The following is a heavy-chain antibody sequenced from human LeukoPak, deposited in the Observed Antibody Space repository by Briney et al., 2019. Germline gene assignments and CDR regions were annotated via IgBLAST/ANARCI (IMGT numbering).Heavy chain of an antibody. J-gene: IGHJ3*02. CDR1: GFTFSNYN. CDR2: ISSSSSII. D-gene: IGHD2-2*01. V-gene: IGHV3-48*04. CDR3: ARDRWGYCTSANCYGGAFDI. Sequence: GGSLRLSCAASGFTFSNYNMNWVRQAPGKGLEWVSYISSSSSIIYYADSVKGRFTISRDNAKNSLYLQLDSLRVEDTAVYYCARDRWGYCTSANCYGGAFDIWGQGTMVTVSS.